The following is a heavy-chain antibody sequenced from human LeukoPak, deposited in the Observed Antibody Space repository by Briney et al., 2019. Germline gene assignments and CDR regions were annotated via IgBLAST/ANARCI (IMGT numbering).Heavy chain of an antibody. V-gene: IGHV3-23*01. D-gene: IGHD3-9*01. CDR1: GFIFRNYA. J-gene: IGHJ5*02. Sequence: GASLRLSSAASGFIFRNYAMSWVRQAPGKGLEWVSAITGSGDTTYYADSVKGRFTISRDNSKNTLYVEMNTLRAEDTAVYYCAKWGDYDIVTGYYVSDLWGQGTLSPSPQ. CDR2: ITGSGDTT. CDR3: AKWGDYDIVTGYYVSDL.